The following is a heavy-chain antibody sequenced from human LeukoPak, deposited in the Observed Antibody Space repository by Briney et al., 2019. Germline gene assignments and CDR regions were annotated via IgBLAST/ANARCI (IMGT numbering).Heavy chain of an antibody. CDR2: IRYDGSNK. CDR3: ARDGVAELMSALDY. J-gene: IGHJ4*02. D-gene: IGHD1-26*01. Sequence: TGGSLRLSCAASGFTLSSYSMNWVRQAPGKGLEWVAFIRYDGSNKYYADSVKGRFTISRDNSKNTLYLQMNSLRAEDTAVYYCARDGVAELMSALDYWGQGILVTVSS. CDR1: GFTLSSYS. V-gene: IGHV3-30*02.